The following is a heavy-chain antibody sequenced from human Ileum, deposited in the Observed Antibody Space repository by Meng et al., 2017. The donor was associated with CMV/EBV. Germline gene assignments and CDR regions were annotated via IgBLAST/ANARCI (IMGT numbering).Heavy chain of an antibody. J-gene: IGHJ4*02. Sequence: LRGSCQGVVEPSRPLSFTCTFSGDSLGIGDDRWSWIQQPPGEGPEWIGHIYYSGSTLYNPSLKSPVTISIDKSKNQFSLRLRSVTAADTAVYFCAREGGGWYFDSWGQGTLVTVSS. CDR2: IYYSGST. D-gene: IGHD6-19*01. CDR1: GDSLGIGDDR. CDR3: AREGGGWYFDS. V-gene: IGHV4-30-4*01.